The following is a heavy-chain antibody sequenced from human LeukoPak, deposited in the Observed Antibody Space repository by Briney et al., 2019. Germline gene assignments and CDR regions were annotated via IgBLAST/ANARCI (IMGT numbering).Heavy chain of an antibody. Sequence: PGGSLRLSCETSGFTFSSSWMNWVRQAPGKRLEWVANIKHDGSEKYYLDSVKGRFTISGDNAKNSMYLQMNSLSAEDTAVYYCVRASAGAYFDYWGQGTLVTVSS. CDR2: IKHDGSEK. CDR3: VRASAGAYFDY. V-gene: IGHV3-7*01. CDR1: GFTFSSSW. J-gene: IGHJ4*02. D-gene: IGHD4/OR15-4a*01.